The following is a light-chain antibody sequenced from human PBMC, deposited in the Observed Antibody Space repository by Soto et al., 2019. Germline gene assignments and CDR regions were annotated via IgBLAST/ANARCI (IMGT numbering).Light chain of an antibody. J-gene: IGLJ1*01. CDR1: SSEVGSYNL. Sequence: QSVLTQPASVSGSPGQAITISCTGTSSEVGSYNLVSWYQQHPGKAPKLMIYEGSKRPSGVSNRFSGSKSGNTASLTISGLQAEDEADYYCSSYAGSSTFYVFGTGTKVTVL. CDR2: EGS. V-gene: IGLV2-23*01. CDR3: SSYAGSSTFYV.